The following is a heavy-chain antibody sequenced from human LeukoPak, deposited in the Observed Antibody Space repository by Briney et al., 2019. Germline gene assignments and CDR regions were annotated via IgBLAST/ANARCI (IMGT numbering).Heavy chain of an antibody. Sequence: SQTLSLTCTVSGDSISSGDYYWSWIRQPAGKGLEWIGRISSSGSTNHNPSLKSRVTISVDTSKNQFSLKLSSVTAADTAVYFCARVYYSRSYDYWYFDLWGRGTLVTVSS. D-gene: IGHD6-13*01. CDR1: GDSISSGDYY. J-gene: IGHJ2*01. V-gene: IGHV4-61*02. CDR2: ISSSGST. CDR3: ARVYYSRSYDYWYFDL.